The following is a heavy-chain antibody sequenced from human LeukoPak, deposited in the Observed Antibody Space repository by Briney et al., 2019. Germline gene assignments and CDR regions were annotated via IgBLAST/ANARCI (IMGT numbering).Heavy chain of an antibody. D-gene: IGHD2-15*01. J-gene: IGHJ4*02. Sequence: PGGSLRLSCAASGFTFSNYGMHWVRQAPGKGLEWVSFITSSTNTMYYADSVKGRFTISRDNARNSLYLQMNSLRAEDTAVYYCAKITGMVAATRPFDYWGQGTPVTVSS. CDR3: AKITGMVAATRPFDY. CDR2: ITSSTNTM. CDR1: GFTFSNYG. V-gene: IGHV3-48*01.